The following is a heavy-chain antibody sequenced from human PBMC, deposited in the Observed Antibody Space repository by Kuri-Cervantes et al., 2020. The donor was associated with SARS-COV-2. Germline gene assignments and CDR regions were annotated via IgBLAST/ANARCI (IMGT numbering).Heavy chain of an antibody. V-gene: IGHV3-74*01. CDR2: INSDGSST. J-gene: IGHJ4*02. D-gene: IGHD6-19*01. Sequence: GESLKISCAASGFTFSSYWMHWVRQAPGKGLVWVSRINSDGSSTSYADSVKGRFTISRDNAKNTLYLQMNSLRAEDTAVYYCAREMWVAVAGNPQGFDYWGQGTLVTVSS. CDR1: GFTFSSYW. CDR3: AREMWVAVAGNPQGFDY.